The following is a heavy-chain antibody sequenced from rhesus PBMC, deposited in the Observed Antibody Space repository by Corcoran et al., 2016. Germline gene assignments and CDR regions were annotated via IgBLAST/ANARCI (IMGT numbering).Heavy chain of an antibody. J-gene: IGHJ4*01. V-gene: IGHV3-118*01. Sequence: EVQLVESGGGLVQPVGSLRLSCAASGFMFRSSSIHWVRQASGKGLVWVGRIRDKSSNYETGYAASVKGRFTISRDDSKNTAYLQMNGLKTEDTAVYYCRTAAATFDSWGQGILVTVSS. CDR2: IRDKSSNYET. CDR3: RTAAATFDS. CDR1: GFMFRSSS. D-gene: IGHD6-25*01.